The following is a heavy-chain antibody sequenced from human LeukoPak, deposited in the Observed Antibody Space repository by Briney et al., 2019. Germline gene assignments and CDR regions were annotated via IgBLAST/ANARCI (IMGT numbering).Heavy chain of an antibody. CDR2: INAGNGNT. CDR1: GYTFTSYA. CDR3: ARDKVGESTHDAFDI. V-gene: IGHV1-3*01. Sequence: ASVKVSCKASGYTFTSYAMHWVRKAPGQRLEWLGWINAGNGNTKYSQKFQGRVTITRDTSASTAYMELSSLRSEDTAVYYCARDKVGESTHDAFDIWGQGTMVTVSS. J-gene: IGHJ3*02. D-gene: IGHD3-10*01.